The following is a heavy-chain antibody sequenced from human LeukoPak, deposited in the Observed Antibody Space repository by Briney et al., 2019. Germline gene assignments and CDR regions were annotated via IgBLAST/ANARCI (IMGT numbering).Heavy chain of an antibody. V-gene: IGHV3-48*02. CDR1: GFIFSQYS. CDR3: ARERGIQLWTTWDYYFDY. J-gene: IGHJ4*02. CDR2: IRSSSET. Sequence: GGSLRLSCAASGFIFSQYSMNWVRQAPGKGLEWVSHIRSSSETFYADSVKGRFTISRDNAKNSLYLQMNSLRDEDTAVYYCARERGIQLWTTWDYYFDYWGQGTLVTVSS. D-gene: IGHD5-18*01.